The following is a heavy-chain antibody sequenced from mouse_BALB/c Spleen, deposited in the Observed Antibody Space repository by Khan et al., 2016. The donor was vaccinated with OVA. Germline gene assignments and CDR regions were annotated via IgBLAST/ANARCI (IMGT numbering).Heavy chain of an antibody. CDR2: ISSGGDNT. Sequence: EVELVESGGGLVKPGGSLKLSCTASRFAFSSYDMSWVRQTPEKRLEWVAYISSGGDNTYYPDTVKGRFTISRDNAKNTLYLQMSSLKSEDTAMYYCARRADYNGYDYAMDYWGQGTSVTVSS. J-gene: IGHJ4*01. CDR1: RFAFSSYD. V-gene: IGHV5-12-1*01. D-gene: IGHD1-2*01. CDR3: ARRADYNGYDYAMDY.